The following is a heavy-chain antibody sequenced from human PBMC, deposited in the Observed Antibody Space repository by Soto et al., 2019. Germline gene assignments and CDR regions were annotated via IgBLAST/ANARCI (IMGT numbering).Heavy chain of an antibody. J-gene: IGHJ6*02. CDR3: ARLYCSGGSCYAPFGYYGMDV. CDR2: IIPIFGTA. D-gene: IGHD2-15*01. CDR1: GGTFSSYA. Sequence: SVKVSCKASGGTFSSYAISWVRQAPGQGLEWMGGIIPIFGTANYAQKFQGRVTITADESTSTAYMELSSLRSEDTAVYYCARLYCSGGSCYAPFGYYGMDVRGQGTTVTVSS. V-gene: IGHV1-69*13.